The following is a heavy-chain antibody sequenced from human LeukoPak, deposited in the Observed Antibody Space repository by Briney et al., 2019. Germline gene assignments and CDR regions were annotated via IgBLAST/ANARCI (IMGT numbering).Heavy chain of an antibody. D-gene: IGHD5-18*01. V-gene: IGHV4-34*01. Sequence: PSETLSLTCAVYGGSFSGYYWSWIRQPPGKGLEWIGEINHSGSTNYNPSLKSRVTISVDTSKNQFSLKLSSVTAADTAVYYCARRTKSGYSYGFSLGSGSYFDLWGRGTLVTVSS. CDR1: GGSFSGYY. CDR3: ARRTKSGYSYGFSLGSGSYFDL. J-gene: IGHJ2*01. CDR2: INHSGST.